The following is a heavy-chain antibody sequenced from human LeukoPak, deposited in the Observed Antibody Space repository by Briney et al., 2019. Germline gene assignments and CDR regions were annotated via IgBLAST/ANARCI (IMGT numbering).Heavy chain of an antibody. Sequence: GGSLRLSCAASGFTFDDHGMHWVRQAPGKGLEWVAFIRYDGSNKYYADSVKGRFTISRDNSKNSLYPQINSLRAEDTAIYYCARRGFYDSSGYDYWGQGTLVTVSS. J-gene: IGHJ4*02. D-gene: IGHD3-22*01. CDR2: IRYDGSNK. CDR3: ARRGFYDSSGYDY. CDR1: GFTFDDHG. V-gene: IGHV3-33*08.